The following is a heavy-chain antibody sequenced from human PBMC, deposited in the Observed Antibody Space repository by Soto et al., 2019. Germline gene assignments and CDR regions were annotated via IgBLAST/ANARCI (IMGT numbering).Heavy chain of an antibody. CDR1: GFTFSDYY. CDR2: ISSSSSYT. CDR3: ASTHDIVVVVAATGPWFDT. D-gene: IGHD2-15*01. V-gene: IGHV3-11*06. Sequence: GGSLRLSCAASGFTFSDYYMSWIRQAPGKGLEWVSYISSSSSYTNYADSVKGRFTISRDNAKNSLYLQMNSLRAEDTAVYYCASTHDIVVVVAATGPWFDTWGQGTLVTVSS. J-gene: IGHJ5*02.